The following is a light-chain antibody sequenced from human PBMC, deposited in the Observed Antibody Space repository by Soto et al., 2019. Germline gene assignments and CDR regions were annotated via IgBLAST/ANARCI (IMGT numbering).Light chain of an antibody. CDR3: QQYGRT. CDR1: QSMSTNY. Sequence: DIVLTQSPGTLSLSPGETATLSCRASQSMSTNYLAWYQHKPGQAPRLLIYAASNRITGIPDRFTGSGSGTDFALTISGLEPEDFALYYCQQYGRTFGQGTRLEIK. J-gene: IGKJ5*01. CDR2: AAS. V-gene: IGKV3-20*01.